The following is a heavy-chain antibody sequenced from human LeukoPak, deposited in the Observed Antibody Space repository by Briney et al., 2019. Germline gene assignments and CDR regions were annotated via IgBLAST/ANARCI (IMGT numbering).Heavy chain of an antibody. CDR3: ARSNFGHPIFGVVTRFDP. Sequence: SVKVSCKASGGTFGSYAISWVRQAPGQGLEWMGGIIPIFGTANYAQKFQGRVTITADESTSTAYMELSSLRSEDTAVYYCARSNFGHPIFGVVTRFDPWGQGTLVTVSS. J-gene: IGHJ5*02. CDR2: IIPIFGTA. V-gene: IGHV1-69*13. CDR1: GGTFGSYA. D-gene: IGHD3-3*01.